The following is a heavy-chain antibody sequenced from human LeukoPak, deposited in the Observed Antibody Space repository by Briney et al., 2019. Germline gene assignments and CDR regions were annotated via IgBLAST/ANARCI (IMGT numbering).Heavy chain of an antibody. Sequence: GGSLRLSCVTSRFTFDDYAMHWVRQAPGKGLEWVSAISSSGGSTYYADSVKGRFTISRDNSKNTLYLQMNSLRAEDTAVYYCAKVWDTYYYDSSGSFDYWGQGTLVTVSS. CDR3: AKVWDTYYYDSSGSFDY. CDR2: ISSSGGST. J-gene: IGHJ4*02. CDR1: RFTFDDYA. D-gene: IGHD3-22*01. V-gene: IGHV3-23*01.